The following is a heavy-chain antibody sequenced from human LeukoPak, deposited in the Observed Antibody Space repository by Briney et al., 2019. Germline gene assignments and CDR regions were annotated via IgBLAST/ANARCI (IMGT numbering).Heavy chain of an antibody. V-gene: IGHV4-59*08. CDR1: GGSLSSYY. J-gene: IGHJ3*02. CDR2: IYYSGST. D-gene: IGHD1-26*01. CDR3: ARIIVGAPKAFDI. Sequence: SETLSLTCTVSGGSLSSYYWSWIRQPPGKGLEWIGYIYYSGSTNYNPSLKSRVTISVDTSKNQFSLKLSSVTAADTAVYYCARIIVGAPKAFDIWGQGTMVTVSS.